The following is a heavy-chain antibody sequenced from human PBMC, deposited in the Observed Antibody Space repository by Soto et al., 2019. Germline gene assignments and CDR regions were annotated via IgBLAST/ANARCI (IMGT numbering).Heavy chain of an antibody. J-gene: IGHJ5*02. CDR3: ARVKWFGEHINWFDP. V-gene: IGHV1-8*01. Sequence: ASVKVSCKASGYTFTSYDINWVRQATGQGLEWMGWMNPNSGNTGYAQKFQGRVTMTRNTSISTAYMELGSLRSKDTAVYYCARVKWFGEHINWFDPWGQGTLVTVSS. CDR2: MNPNSGNT. CDR1: GYTFTSYD. D-gene: IGHD3-10*01.